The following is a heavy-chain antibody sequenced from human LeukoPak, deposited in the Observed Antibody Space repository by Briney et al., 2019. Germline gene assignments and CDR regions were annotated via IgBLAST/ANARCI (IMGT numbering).Heavy chain of an antibody. V-gene: IGHV3-9*01. CDR1: GFTFDDYA. D-gene: IGHD1-26*01. J-gene: IGHJ3*02. CDR2: ISWNSGSI. Sequence: GGSLRLSCAASGFTFDDYAMHWVRQAPGKSLEWVSGISWNSGSIGYADSVKGRFTISRDNAKNSLYLQMNSLRAEDTALYYCAKGSGSYLNDAFDIWGQGTMVTVSS. CDR3: AKGSGSYLNDAFDI.